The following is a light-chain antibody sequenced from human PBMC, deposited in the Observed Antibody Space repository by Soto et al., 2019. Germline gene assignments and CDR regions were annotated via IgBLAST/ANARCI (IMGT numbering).Light chain of an antibody. CDR3: QQYHSHSLT. CDR1: QSISSW. CDR2: LAS. J-gene: IGKJ4*01. Sequence: DIPMTQSPSTLSASVGDRVTITCRASQSISSWLAWYQQKPGKAPKLLIFLASSLESGVASRFSGSGSGTEFTLTISSLQPVDFGTYYCQQYHSHSLTFGGGTKVEIK. V-gene: IGKV1-5*03.